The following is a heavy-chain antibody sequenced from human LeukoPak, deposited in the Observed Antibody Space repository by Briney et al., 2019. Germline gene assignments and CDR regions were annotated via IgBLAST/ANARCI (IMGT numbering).Heavy chain of an antibody. Sequence: GASVKVSCKASGYTFTSYYMHWVRQAPGQGLEWMGIINPSGGSTSYAQKFQGRVTMTRDTSTSTVYMELSSLRSEDTAVYYCARDHSPVDGFSTISLVGYFDYWGQGTLVTVSS. V-gene: IGHV1-46*01. CDR2: INPSGGST. D-gene: IGHD5-12*01. CDR3: ARDHSPVDGFSTISLVGYFDY. J-gene: IGHJ4*02. CDR1: GYTFTSYY.